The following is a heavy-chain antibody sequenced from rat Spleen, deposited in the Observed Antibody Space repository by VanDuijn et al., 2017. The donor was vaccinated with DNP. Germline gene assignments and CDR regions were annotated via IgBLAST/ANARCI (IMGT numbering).Heavy chain of an antibody. V-gene: IGHV5S13*01. J-gene: IGHJ3*01. Sequence: EVQLVESGGGLVQPGRSLKLSCEASGFTFSNHGMAWVRQAPTKGLEWVASINTGGGNTYYRDSVKGRFTISRDNAKNTQYLQMDSLRSEDTATYYCARHEDSSSHIYGFAYWGQGTLVTVSS. CDR2: INTGGGNT. CDR3: ARHEDSSSHIYGFAY. D-gene: IGHD1-2*01. CDR1: GFTFSNHG.